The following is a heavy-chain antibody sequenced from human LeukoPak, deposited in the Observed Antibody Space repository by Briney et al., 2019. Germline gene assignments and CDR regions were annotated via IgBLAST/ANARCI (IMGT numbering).Heavy chain of an antibody. D-gene: IGHD2-2*01. V-gene: IGHV4-59*13. Sequence: PSETLSLTCTVSGGSISSYYWSWIRQPPGKGLEWIGYIYYSGSTNYNPSLKSRVTVSVDTSKNQLSLKLSSVTAADTAVYYCARAPIVVVPAAHLYYYYGMDVWGQGTTVTVSS. CDR3: ARAPIVVVPAAHLYYYYGMDV. CDR2: IYYSGST. J-gene: IGHJ6*02. CDR1: GGSISSYY.